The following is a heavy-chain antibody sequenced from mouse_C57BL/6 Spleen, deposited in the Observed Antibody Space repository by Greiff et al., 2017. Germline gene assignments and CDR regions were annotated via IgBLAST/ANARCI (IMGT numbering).Heavy chain of an antibody. CDR1: GYAFSSSW. D-gene: IGHD2-2*01. Sequence: QVQLMQSGPELVKPGASVKISCKASGYAFSSSWMNWVKQRPGKGLEWIGRIYPGAGDTNYNGKFKGKATLTADKSSSTAYMQLSSLTSEDSAVYFCASIYYGYDDYAMDYWGQGTSVTVSS. V-gene: IGHV1-82*01. CDR3: ASIYYGYDDYAMDY. CDR2: IYPGAGDT. J-gene: IGHJ4*01.